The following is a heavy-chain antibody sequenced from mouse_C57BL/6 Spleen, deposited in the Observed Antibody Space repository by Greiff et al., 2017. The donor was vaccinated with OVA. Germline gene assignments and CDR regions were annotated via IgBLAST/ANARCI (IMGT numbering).Heavy chain of an antibody. CDR2: INYDGGST. J-gene: IGHJ1*03. CDR3: AREDTVVAKYFEG. Sequence: EVQLVESEAGLVQPGSSMKLSCTASGFTFSDSYMAWVRQVPEKGLEWIGNINYDGGSTYYLASLKSRFIISRDNAKNVLYQQMSRLKSENAATYYCAREDTVVAKYFEGWGTGTTVTVSS. V-gene: IGHV5-16*01. CDR1: GFTFSDSY. D-gene: IGHD1-1*01.